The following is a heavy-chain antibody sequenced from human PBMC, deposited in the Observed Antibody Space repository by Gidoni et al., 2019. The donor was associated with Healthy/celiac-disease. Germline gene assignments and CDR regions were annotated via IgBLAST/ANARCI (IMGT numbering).Heavy chain of an antibody. J-gene: IGHJ4*02. CDR1: GFTFDDYP. V-gene: IGHV3-43*01. Sequence: EVQLVESGGVVVQPGGSLRLSCAASGFTFDDYPMHWVRQAPGKGLEWVSLISWDGGSTYYADSVKGRFTISRDNSKNSLYLQMNSLRTEDTALYYCAKPMLRVGAPDSDNYFDYWGQGTLVTVSS. D-gene: IGHD1-26*01. CDR2: ISWDGGST. CDR3: AKPMLRVGAPDSDNYFDY.